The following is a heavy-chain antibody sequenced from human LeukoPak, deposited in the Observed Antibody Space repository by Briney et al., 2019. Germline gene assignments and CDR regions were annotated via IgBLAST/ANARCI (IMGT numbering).Heavy chain of an antibody. V-gene: IGHV3-11*06. CDR1: GFTFSDYY. D-gene: IGHD4-17*01. CDR3: AMYRTYGDRDY. J-gene: IGHJ4*02. Sequence: GGSLRLSCAASGFTFSDYYMSWIRQAPGKGLEWVSYISSSSTYTNYADSVKGRFTISRDNAKNSLYLQMNSMRAEDTAVYYCAMYRTYGDRDYWGQGALVTVSS. CDR2: ISSSSTYT.